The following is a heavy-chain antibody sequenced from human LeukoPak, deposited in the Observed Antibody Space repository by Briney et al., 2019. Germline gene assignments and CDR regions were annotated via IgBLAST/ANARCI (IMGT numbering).Heavy chain of an antibody. Sequence: QSGGSLRLSCAASGFTFSSYGMHWVRQAPGKGLEWVAVIWYDGSNKYHADSVKGRFTISRDNSKNTLYLQMNSLRAEDTAVYYCARDRYTMVRGVPVDYWGQGTLVTVSS. J-gene: IGHJ4*02. CDR2: IWYDGSNK. CDR3: ARDRYTMVRGVPVDY. D-gene: IGHD3-10*01. CDR1: GFTFSSYG. V-gene: IGHV3-33*01.